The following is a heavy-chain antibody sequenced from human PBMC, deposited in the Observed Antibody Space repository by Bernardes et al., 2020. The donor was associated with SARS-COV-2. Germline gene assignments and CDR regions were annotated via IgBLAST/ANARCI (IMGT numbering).Heavy chain of an antibody. CDR1: GYTFTSYY. CDR3: ARDWAAGTTYYDILTGSAYYYYGMDV. J-gene: IGHJ6*02. D-gene: IGHD3-9*01. V-gene: IGHV1-46*01. CDR2: INPSGGST. Sequence: ASVKVSCKASGYTFTSYYMHWVRQAPGQGLEWMGIINPSGGSTSYAQKFQGRVTMTRDTSTSTVYMELSSLRSEDTAVYYCARDWAAGTTYYDILTGSAYYYYGMDVWGQGTTVTVSS.